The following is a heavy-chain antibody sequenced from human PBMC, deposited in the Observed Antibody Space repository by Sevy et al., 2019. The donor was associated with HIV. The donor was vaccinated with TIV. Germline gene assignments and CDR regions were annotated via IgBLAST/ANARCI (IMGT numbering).Heavy chain of an antibody. CDR1: GFAFEDFA. Sequence: GGSLRLSCVGSGFAFEDFAVHWVRRSPGKGLEWVSGITWDGGKKFYEGSVKGRFSISRDNARNSLYLQINDVKVDDTALYYCVRAMSPTLGPGHTWFDFWGQGILVTVSS. CDR2: ITWDGGKK. CDR3: VRAMSPTLGPGHTWFDF. V-gene: IGHV3-9*01. J-gene: IGHJ5*01.